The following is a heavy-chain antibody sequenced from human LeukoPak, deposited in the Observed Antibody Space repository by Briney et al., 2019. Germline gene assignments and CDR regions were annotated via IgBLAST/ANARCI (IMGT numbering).Heavy chain of an antibody. Sequence: PGGSLRLSCAASGFTFSSYSMNWVRQAPGKGLEWVSSISGSSSYIYYADSVKGRFTISRGNAKNSLYLQMNSLRAEDTAIYYCARLNDDILTGYSAYSFDYWGQGTLVTVSS. J-gene: IGHJ4*02. CDR2: ISGSSSYI. D-gene: IGHD3-9*01. V-gene: IGHV3-21*01. CDR1: GFTFSSYS. CDR3: ARLNDDILTGYSAYSFDY.